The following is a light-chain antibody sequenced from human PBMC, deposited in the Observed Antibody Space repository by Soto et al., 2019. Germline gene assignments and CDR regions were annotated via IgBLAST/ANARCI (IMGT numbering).Light chain of an antibody. CDR3: SSYTSSSTPL. V-gene: IGLV2-14*01. CDR1: SSDVGGYNY. CDR2: EVS. Sequence: QSALTQPASVSGSPGQLITISCTGTSSDVGGYNYVSWYQHHPGQAPKLMIYEVSNRPSGVSNRFSGSKSGNTASLTISGLQAEDEADYYCSSYTSSSTPLFGGGTKLTVL. J-gene: IGLJ2*01.